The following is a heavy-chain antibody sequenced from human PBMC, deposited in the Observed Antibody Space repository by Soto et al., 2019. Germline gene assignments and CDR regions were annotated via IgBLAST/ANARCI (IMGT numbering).Heavy chain of an antibody. D-gene: IGHD5-18*01. J-gene: IGHJ4*02. CDR3: ARGGIQLSYAFDY. Sequence: QVQLQESGPGLVKPSETLSLTCSVSGTSVSNYYWSWIRQPAGKGLEHIGRIYTSGSTSYNPSLKSRVTMSRDTSKTQINLNLTSVTAADTAVYYCARGGIQLSYAFDYWGQGILVTVSS. V-gene: IGHV4-4*07. CDR2: IYTSGST. CDR1: GTSVSNYY.